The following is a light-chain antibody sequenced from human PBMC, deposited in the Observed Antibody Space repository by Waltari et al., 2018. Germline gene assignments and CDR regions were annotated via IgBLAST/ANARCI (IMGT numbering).Light chain of an antibody. J-gene: IGKJ1*01. CDR3: QTYNNYGT. Sequence: DIQMTQSPSTLSASVGDRVTLTARASQSISSWLAWYQQKPGKAPKLLIYDASSLESGVPSRFSGSGSGTEFTLTISSLQPDDSATYWCQTYNNYGTFGQGTKVEI. V-gene: IGKV1-5*01. CDR1: QSISSW. CDR2: DAS.